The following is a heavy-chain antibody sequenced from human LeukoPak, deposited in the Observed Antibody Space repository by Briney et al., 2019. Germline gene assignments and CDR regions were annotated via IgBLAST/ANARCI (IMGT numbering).Heavy chain of an antibody. D-gene: IGHD2-15*01. CDR3: AAEKRLYCSGGACYPDAFDI. V-gene: IGHV1-58*01. CDR1: GISFLSSA. Sequence: GAPAKVSCKASGISFLSSAVQWVRQARGQRFEWIAWIVVGSGVTNYAQKFLERVTITRDMSTSTVFMELSSLRSEDTALYYCAAEKRLYCSGGACYPDAFDIWGQGTMVTVSS. J-gene: IGHJ3*02. CDR2: IVVGSGVT.